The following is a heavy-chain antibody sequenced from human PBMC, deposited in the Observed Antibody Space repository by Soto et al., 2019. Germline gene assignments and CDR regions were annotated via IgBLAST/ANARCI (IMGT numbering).Heavy chain of an antibody. CDR2: IKQDGSEK. V-gene: IGHV3-7*01. Sequence: EVQLVESGGGLVQPGGSLRLSCAASGFTFSSYWMSWVRQAPGKGRGGGANIKQDGSEKYYGDSVKGRFTISRDNAKNSLYLQMNSLRAEDTAVYYCAREGITMVRGAVYYYYGMDVWGQGTTVTVSS. D-gene: IGHD3-10*01. J-gene: IGHJ6*02. CDR3: AREGITMVRGAVYYYYGMDV. CDR1: GFTFSSYW.